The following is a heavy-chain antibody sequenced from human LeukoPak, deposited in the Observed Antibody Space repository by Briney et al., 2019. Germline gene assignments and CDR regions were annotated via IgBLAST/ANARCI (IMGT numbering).Heavy chain of an antibody. CDR3: ATLGGAEVYFDY. D-gene: IGHD3-16*01. J-gene: IGHJ4*02. V-gene: IGHV4-4*09. Sequence: SETLSLTCTVSGGSISSYYWSWIRQPPGKGLEWIGYIYTSGSTNYNPSLKSRVTISVDTSKNQFSLKLSSVTAADTAVYYCATLGGAEVYFDYWGQGTLVTVSS. CDR2: IYTSGST. CDR1: GGSISSYY.